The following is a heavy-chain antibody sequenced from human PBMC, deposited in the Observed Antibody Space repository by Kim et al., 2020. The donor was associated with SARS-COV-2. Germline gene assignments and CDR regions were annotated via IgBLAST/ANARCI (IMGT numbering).Heavy chain of an antibody. CDR1: GFTFSTYW. D-gene: IGHD5-18*01. CDR3: ARDEVVSSYGRRVFYGLAV. J-gene: IGHJ6*02. CDR2: IKDDGSEK. Sequence: GGSLRLSCAASGFTFSTYWMTWVRQAPGKGLEWVANIKDDGSEKYHLDSVKGRFTISRDNAKNSLYLQMNSLRAEDTAIYYCARDEVVSSYGRRVFYGLAVWGQGTTVTVSS. V-gene: IGHV3-7*01.